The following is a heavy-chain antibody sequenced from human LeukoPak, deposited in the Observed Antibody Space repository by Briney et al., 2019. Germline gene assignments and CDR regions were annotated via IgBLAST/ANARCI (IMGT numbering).Heavy chain of an antibody. CDR2: IHTSGST. CDR1: GVSISSYY. V-gene: IGHV4-4*07. D-gene: IGHD3-22*01. CDR3: ARDTYYYDSSGYYTLDY. Sequence: ASETLSLTCTVSGVSISSYYWSWIRQPAGKGLESIGRIHTSGSTNYNPSLKSRVTMSVDTSKNQFSLKLSSVTAADTAAYYCARDTYYYDSSGYYTLDYWGQGTLVTVSS. J-gene: IGHJ4*02.